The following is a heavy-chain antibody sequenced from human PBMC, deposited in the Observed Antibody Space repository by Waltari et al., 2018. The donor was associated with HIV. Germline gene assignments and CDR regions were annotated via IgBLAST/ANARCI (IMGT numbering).Heavy chain of an antibody. D-gene: IGHD3-3*01. CDR3: ARSLYYDFWSAYPPDY. Sequence: EVKLVESGGRLVQPRGFPRLSFVASGFTFTSYWMHWVRQAPGKGLVLISRVSSDGNSTVYADSVKGRFTISRDNAKNTLFLQMNSLRVEDTAVYFCARSLYYDFWSAYPPDYWGQGTRVTVSS. CDR2: VSSDGNST. J-gene: IGHJ4*02. V-gene: IGHV3-74*03. CDR1: GFTFTSYW.